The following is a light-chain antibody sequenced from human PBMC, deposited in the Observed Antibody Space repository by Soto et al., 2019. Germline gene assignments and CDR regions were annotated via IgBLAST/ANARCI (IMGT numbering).Light chain of an antibody. CDR3: QQYNSYSPLT. J-gene: IGKJ4*01. Sequence: DVHMTKSPSTLSASVGDRVTITCRASQSISSWLAWYQQKPGKARKLLIFDASSLERGVPSRFSGSGSGAEFTLTISSLQPDDSATYYCQQYNSYSPLTFGGGTKVDIK. V-gene: IGKV1-5*01. CDR2: DAS. CDR1: QSISSW.